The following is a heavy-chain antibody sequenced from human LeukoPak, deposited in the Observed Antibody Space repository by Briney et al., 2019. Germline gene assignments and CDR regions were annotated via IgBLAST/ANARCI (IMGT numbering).Heavy chain of an antibody. D-gene: IGHD3-22*01. V-gene: IGHV1-8*01. Sequence: ASVKVSCKASGYTFTSYDINWVRQATGQGLEWMGWMNPNSGNTGHAQKFQGRVTMTRNTSISTAYMELSSLRSEDTAVYYCARAVYYYDSSGYYSNTFDPWGQGTLVTVSS. J-gene: IGHJ5*02. CDR3: ARAVYYYDSSGYYSNTFDP. CDR2: MNPNSGNT. CDR1: GYTFTSYD.